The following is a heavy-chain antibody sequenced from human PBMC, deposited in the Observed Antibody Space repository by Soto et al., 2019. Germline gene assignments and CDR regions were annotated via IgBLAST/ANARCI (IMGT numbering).Heavy chain of an antibody. D-gene: IGHD3-22*01. CDR1: VGSSSSGGYS. Sequence: PSETLSLTCTVSVGSSSSGGYSWSWIRQHPGKGLEWIGYIYYSGSTYYNPSLKSRVTISVDTSKNQFSLRLSSVTAADTAVYFCAVGLPHTYYYDRSGYPYFDYWGPGTLVTVSS. V-gene: IGHV4-31*03. J-gene: IGHJ4*02. CDR3: AVGLPHTYYYDRSGYPYFDY. CDR2: IYYSGST.